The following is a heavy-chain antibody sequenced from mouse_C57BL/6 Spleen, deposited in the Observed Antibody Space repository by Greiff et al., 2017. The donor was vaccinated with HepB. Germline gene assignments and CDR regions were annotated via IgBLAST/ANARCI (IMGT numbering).Heavy chain of an antibody. CDR2: ISDGGSYT. Sequence: EVMLVESGGGLVKPGGSLKLSCAASGFTFSSYAMSWVRQTPEKRLEWVATISDGGSYTYYPDNVKGRFTISRDNAKNNLYLQMSHLKSEDTAMYYCAREAGDGYYGYAMDYWGQGTSVTVSS. V-gene: IGHV5-4*01. CDR3: AREAGDGYYGYAMDY. CDR1: GFTFSSYA. D-gene: IGHD2-3*01. J-gene: IGHJ4*01.